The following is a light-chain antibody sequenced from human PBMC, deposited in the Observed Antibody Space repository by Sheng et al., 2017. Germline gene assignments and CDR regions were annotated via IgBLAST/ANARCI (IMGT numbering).Light chain of an antibody. J-gene: IGKJ5*01. Sequence: EIVLTQSPATLSLSPGERATLSCRASQSVSTFLAWYQQKPGQAPRLLIYDASNRATGVPARFSGSGSGTDFTLTISSLHSEDFAVYYCQQYNNWPITFGQGTRLEIK. CDR2: DAS. CDR3: QQYNNWPIT. V-gene: IGKV3-11*01. CDR1: QSVSTF.